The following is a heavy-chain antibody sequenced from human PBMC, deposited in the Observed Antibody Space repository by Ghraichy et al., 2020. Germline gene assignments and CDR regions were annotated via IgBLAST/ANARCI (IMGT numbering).Heavy chain of an antibody. V-gene: IGHV4-59*01. CDR1: GGSISSYY. Sequence: SETLSLTCTVSGGSISSYYWSWIRQPPGKGLEWIGYIYYSGSTNYNPSLKSRVTISVDTSKNQFSLKPSSVTAADTAVYYCARGVQWGIAVAGTRYYGMDVWGQGTTVTVSS. D-gene: IGHD6-19*01. CDR3: ARGVQWGIAVAGTRYYGMDV. J-gene: IGHJ6*02. CDR2: IYYSGST.